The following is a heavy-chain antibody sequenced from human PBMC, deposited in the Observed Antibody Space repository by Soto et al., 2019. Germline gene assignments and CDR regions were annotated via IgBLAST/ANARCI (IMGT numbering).Heavy chain of an antibody. J-gene: IGHJ6*01. D-gene: IGHD2-15*01. Sequence: ASVKVSCKASGGTVSSYAISWVRQAPGQGLEWMGGIIPVFGTVNYAQKLQGRVTITADESTSTAYMELSSLRSEDTAVYYCARGYCSGGSCFKYNYHGMDVWGQGTTVTVSS. CDR1: GGTVSSYA. CDR3: ARGYCSGGSCFKYNYHGMDV. V-gene: IGHV1-69*13. CDR2: IIPVFGTV.